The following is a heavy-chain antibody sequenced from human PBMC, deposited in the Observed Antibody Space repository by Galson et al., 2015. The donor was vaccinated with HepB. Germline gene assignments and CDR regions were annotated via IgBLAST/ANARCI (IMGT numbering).Heavy chain of an antibody. CDR1: GGSISSYY. Sequence: ETLSLTCTVSGGSISSYYWSWIRQPPGKGLEWIGYIYYSGSTNYNPSLKSRVTISVDTSKNQFSLKLSSVTAADTAVYYCARASYYYGSSGYYYFFDYWGQGTLVTVSS. D-gene: IGHD3-22*01. CDR3: ARASYYYGSSGYYYFFDY. CDR2: IYYSGST. V-gene: IGHV4-59*01. J-gene: IGHJ4*02.